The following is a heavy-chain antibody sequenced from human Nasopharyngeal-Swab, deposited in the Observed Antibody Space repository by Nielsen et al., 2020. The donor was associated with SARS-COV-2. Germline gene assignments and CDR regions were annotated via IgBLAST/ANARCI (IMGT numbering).Heavy chain of an antibody. CDR1: GYTFTSYA. J-gene: IGHJ5*02. CDR3: ARVDVVVPAAIPKWFDP. CDR2: INTNTGNP. V-gene: IGHV7-4-1*02. Sequence: ASVKVSCKASGYTFTSYAMNWVRQAPGQGLEWMGWINTNTGNPTYAQGFTGRFVFSLDTSVSTAYLQISSLKAEDTAVYYRARVDVVVPAAIPKWFDPWGQGTLVTVSS. D-gene: IGHD2-2*01.